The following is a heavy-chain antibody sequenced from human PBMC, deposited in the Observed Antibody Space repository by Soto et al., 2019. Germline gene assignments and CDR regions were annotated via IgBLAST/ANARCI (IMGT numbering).Heavy chain of an antibody. D-gene: IGHD1-1*01. Sequence: SETLSLTCAVYGGSFSGYYWSWLRQPPGKGLEWIGEVNHSGSPNYNPSLKSRVTISVDTSKNQFSLKMTSVTAADTAVYYCATANWSHHYFDPWGQGTLVTVSS. CDR1: GGSFSGYY. CDR3: ATANWSHHYFDP. J-gene: IGHJ5*02. V-gene: IGHV4-34*01. CDR2: VNHSGSP.